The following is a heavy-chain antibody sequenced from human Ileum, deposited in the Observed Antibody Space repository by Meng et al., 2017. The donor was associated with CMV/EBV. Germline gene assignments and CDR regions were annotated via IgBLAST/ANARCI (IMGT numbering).Heavy chain of an antibody. J-gene: IGHJ4*02. CDR3: ARNWNPVDF. CDR1: GYTFTAKS. CDR2: INPNSGDT. D-gene: IGHD1-1*01. V-gene: IGHV1-2*02. Sequence: KVSCKASGYTFTAKSMHWVRQAPGQGLQWVGWINPNSGDTIYAQRFQDRVTMTRDTSISTFYMELSRLTSDDTAVYYCARNWNPVDFWGQGTLVTVSS.